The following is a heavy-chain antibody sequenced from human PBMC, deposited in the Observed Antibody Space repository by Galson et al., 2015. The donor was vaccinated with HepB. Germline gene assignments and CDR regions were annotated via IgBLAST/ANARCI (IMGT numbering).Heavy chain of an antibody. Sequence: SVKVSCKASGFTFTSSAVQWVRQARGQRLEWIGWIVVGSGNTNYAQKFQERVTITRDMSTSTAYMELSSLRSEDTVVYYCAAITGAYGYPTFDYWGQGTLVTVSS. CDR3: AAITGAYGYPTFDY. V-gene: IGHV1-58*01. J-gene: IGHJ4*02. D-gene: IGHD5-18*01. CDR1: GFTFTSSA. CDR2: IVVGSGNT.